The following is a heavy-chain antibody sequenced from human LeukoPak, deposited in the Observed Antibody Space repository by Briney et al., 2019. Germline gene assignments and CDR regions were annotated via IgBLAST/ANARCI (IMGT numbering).Heavy chain of an antibody. CDR2: IKRDGSEK. CDR1: GLTFSSYW. V-gene: IGHV3-7*01. Sequence: GGSLRLSCAASGLTFSSYWMRWVRQAPGKGLEWVANIKRDGSEKYYVDSVKGRFTISRDNAKNSLYLQMNSLRAEDTAVYYCARESGSVTSEVDFDYWGQGTLVTVSS. CDR3: ARESGSVTSEVDFDY. D-gene: IGHD4-17*01. J-gene: IGHJ4*02.